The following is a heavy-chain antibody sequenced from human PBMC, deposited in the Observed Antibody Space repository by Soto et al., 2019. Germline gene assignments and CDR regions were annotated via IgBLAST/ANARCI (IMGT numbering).Heavy chain of an antibody. J-gene: IGHJ2*01. CDR2: ISGYNGNT. CDR3: VTTVHYDILTGSAYWYFDL. CDR1: GYTFSTYG. V-gene: IGHV1-18*01. Sequence: GASVKVSCKASGYTFSTYGVTWVRQAPGQGLEWMGWISGYNGNTNYAQKHQGRVTMTTDTSTSTAYMELRSLRSDDTAVYYCVTTVHYDILTGSAYWYFDLWGRGTLVTVSS. D-gene: IGHD3-9*01.